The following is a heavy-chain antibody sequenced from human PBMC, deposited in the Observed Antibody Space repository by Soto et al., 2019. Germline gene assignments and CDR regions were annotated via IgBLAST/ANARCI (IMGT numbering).Heavy chain of an antibody. V-gene: IGHV4-31*03. CDR1: GGSISSGGYY. J-gene: IGHJ4*02. CDR2: IYYSGST. Sequence: QVQLQESGPGLVKPSQTLSLTCTVSGGSISSGGYYWSWIRQHPGKGLEWIGYIYYSGSTYYNPSLKSRVPISVDTSKNQFSLKLSSVTAADTAVYYCARGGHSSSWYRIGRHYFDYWGQGTLVTVSS. CDR3: ARGGHSSSWYRIGRHYFDY. D-gene: IGHD6-13*01.